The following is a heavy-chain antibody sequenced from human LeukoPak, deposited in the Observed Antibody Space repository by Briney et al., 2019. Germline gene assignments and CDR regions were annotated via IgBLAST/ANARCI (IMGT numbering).Heavy chain of an antibody. CDR2: ISASDTYM. V-gene: IGHV3-21*06. J-gene: IGHJ3*01. CDR1: GFTFRSYT. CDR3: VREWRGGAFDV. D-gene: IGHD3-3*01. Sequence: GGSLRLSCAASGFTFRSYTMIWVRQAPGKGLEWVSSISASDTYMFYADSVKGRFTVSRDNGKSSLVLQMSSLRAEDTAVYYCVREWRGGAFDVWGQGTMVSVSS.